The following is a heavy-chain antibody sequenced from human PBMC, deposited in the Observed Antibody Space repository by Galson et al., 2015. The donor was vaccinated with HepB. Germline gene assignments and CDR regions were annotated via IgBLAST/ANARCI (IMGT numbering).Heavy chain of an antibody. CDR2: IIPTSGAA. D-gene: IGHD3-22*01. CDR1: GGTFSTYS. V-gene: IGHV1-69*13. J-gene: IGHJ4*02. Sequence: SVKVSCKASGGTFSTYSLSWVRQAPGQGLQWMGGIIPTSGAASNAQRFQGRVTFPADGSTSTAYVELSNLRSDDTAVYYCARDSSGYPFQFWGQGTLVTVSS. CDR3: ARDSSGYPFQF.